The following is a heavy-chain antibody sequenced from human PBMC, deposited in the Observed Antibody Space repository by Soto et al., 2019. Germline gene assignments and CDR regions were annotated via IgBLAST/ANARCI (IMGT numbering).Heavy chain of an antibody. Sequence: GGSLRLSCAASGFTFSDSALHWVRQASGKGLEWVGRIRNKVNSYATIYAASVRGRFTISRDDSKNTAYFHMNSLKTDDAAVYYCARPSDSADYDWFFDLWGRGTLVTVSS. CDR3: ARPSDSADYDWFFDL. V-gene: IGHV3-73*01. CDR1: GFTFSDSA. J-gene: IGHJ2*01. CDR2: IRNKVNSYAT. D-gene: IGHD4-17*01.